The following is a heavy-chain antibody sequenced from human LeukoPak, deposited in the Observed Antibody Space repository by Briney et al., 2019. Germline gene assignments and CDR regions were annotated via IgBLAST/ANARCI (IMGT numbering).Heavy chain of an antibody. V-gene: IGHV3-7*01. Sequence: GGSLRLSCAASGFTFTTYWMTWVRQAPGKGLEFVANINEDGSKTYYVDSVKGRFTISRDNAKNSLYLQMNTLRAEDTAVYYCARPRGYCSGGSCYPFDYWGQGTLVTVSS. J-gene: IGHJ4*02. D-gene: IGHD2-15*01. CDR3: ARPRGYCSGGSCYPFDY. CDR1: GFTFTTYW. CDR2: INEDGSKT.